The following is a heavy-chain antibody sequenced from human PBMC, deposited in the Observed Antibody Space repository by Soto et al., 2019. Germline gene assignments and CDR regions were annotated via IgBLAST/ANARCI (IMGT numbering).Heavy chain of an antibody. CDR2: SYYSGST. Sequence: PSETLSLTCTVSGGSISSSSYFWGWIRQPPGKGLEWIGSSYYSGSTYYNPSLKSRVTVSLDTSKNQFSLKLSSVTAAETAVYYCARGSSIAGLYYGMDVWGQGTTVTVSS. CDR3: ARGSSIAGLYYGMDV. V-gene: IGHV4-39*07. D-gene: IGHD6-6*01. J-gene: IGHJ6*01. CDR1: GGSISSSSYF.